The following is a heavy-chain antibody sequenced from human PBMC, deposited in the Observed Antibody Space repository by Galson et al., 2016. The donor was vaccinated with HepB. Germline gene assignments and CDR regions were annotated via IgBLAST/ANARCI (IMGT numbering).Heavy chain of an antibody. Sequence: SLRLSCAASGFSFNDYGFHWVRQAPGKGLEWLAMISYGGDIYYTDSVKGRVTISRDSSENTLYLQMNSLRPEDTGVYYCARDWGSSGWYNGFDPWGQGTLVTVSS. CDR2: ISYGGDI. V-gene: IGHV3-30*04. CDR1: GFSFNDYG. CDR3: ARDWGSSGWYNGFDP. D-gene: IGHD6-19*01. J-gene: IGHJ5*02.